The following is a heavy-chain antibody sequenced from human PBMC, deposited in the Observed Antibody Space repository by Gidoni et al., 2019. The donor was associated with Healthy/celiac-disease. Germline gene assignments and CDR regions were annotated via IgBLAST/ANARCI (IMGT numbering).Heavy chain of an antibody. D-gene: IGHD3-22*01. CDR1: GFTFSSYA. V-gene: IGHV3-30*01. CDR2: ISYDGSNK. CDR3: ARAVSYNYYDSSGYFDY. Sequence: QVQLVESGGGVVQPGRSLRLSCAASGFTFSSYAMHWVPQAPGKGLEWVAVISYDGSNKYYADSVKGRFTISRDNSKNTLYLQMNSLRAEDTAVYYCARAVSYNYYDSSGYFDYWGQGTLVTVSS. J-gene: IGHJ4*02.